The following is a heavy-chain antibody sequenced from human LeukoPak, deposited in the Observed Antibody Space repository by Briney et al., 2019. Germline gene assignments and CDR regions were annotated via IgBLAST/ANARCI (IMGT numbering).Heavy chain of an antibody. J-gene: IGHJ5*02. D-gene: IGHD3-10*01. Sequence: GGSLRLSCAVSGFTFRTYAMSWVRQAPGKGLEWVSAISGSGGTTYYADSVKGRFTISRDKSKNTLYLQMNSLRAEDTAVYYCAKLSIFGDLSRVRFDPWGQGTLVTVSS. CDR3: AKLSIFGDLSRVRFDP. V-gene: IGHV3-23*01. CDR1: GFTFRTYA. CDR2: ISGSGGTT.